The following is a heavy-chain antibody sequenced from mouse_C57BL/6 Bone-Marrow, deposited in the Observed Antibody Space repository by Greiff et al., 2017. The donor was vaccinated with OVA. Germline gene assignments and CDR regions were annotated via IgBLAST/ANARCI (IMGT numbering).Heavy chain of an antibody. Sequence: EVQLQQSGPELVKPGASVKISCKASGYTFTDYYMNWVKQSHGKSLEWIGDINPNNGGTSYNQKFKGKATLTVDKSSSTAYMELRSLTSEDSAVYYCARFHGSSYDYWGQGTTLTVSS. CDR3: ARFHGSSYDY. V-gene: IGHV1-26*01. J-gene: IGHJ2*01. CDR1: GYTFTDYY. D-gene: IGHD1-1*01. CDR2: INPNNGGT.